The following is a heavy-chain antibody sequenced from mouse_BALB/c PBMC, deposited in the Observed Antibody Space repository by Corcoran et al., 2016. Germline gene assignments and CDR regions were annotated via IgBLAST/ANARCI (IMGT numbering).Heavy chain of an antibody. CDR1: GYSFTSYY. Sequence: QVQLQQSGPELVKPGASVKISCKASGYSFTSYYIHWVKQRPGQGLEWIGWIFPGSGTTKYNEKFKGKATLTADTSSSTAYMQLSSLTSEDSAVYFCARERDGSFAYWGQGTLVTVSA. D-gene: IGHD2-3*01. V-gene: IGHV1-66*01. CDR2: IFPGSGTT. CDR3: ARERDGSFAY. J-gene: IGHJ3*01.